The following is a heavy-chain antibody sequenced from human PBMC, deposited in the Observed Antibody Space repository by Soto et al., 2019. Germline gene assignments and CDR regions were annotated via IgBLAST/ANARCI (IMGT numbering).Heavy chain of an antibody. CDR2: IFLNDEK. CDR3: ASGETAHHFYYYMDV. J-gene: IGHJ6*03. D-gene: IGHD1-1*01. V-gene: IGHV2-26*01. CDR1: GFSLSNARMG. Sequence: QVTLKESGPVLVKPTETLTLTCTVSGFSLSNARMGVSWIRQPPGKALEWLAHIFLNDEKSYSTSLKSRLTISKDPSKSQVVLTMTNMDPVDTATYYCASGETAHHFYYYMDVWGKGTTVTVSS.